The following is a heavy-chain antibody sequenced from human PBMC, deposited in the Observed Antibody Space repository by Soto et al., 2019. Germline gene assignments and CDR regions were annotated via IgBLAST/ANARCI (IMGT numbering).Heavy chain of an antibody. Sequence: QVQLQESCPGLVKPSQTLSLTCTVSDGSISSGGYYWSWIRQHPGKGLEWIGYIYYSGSTYYNPSLKSRATISVDTSKNQFSLNLSSVTAADTAVYYCARVAIVVVPAAIAGMDVWGQGTTVTVSS. V-gene: IGHV4-31*03. CDR3: ARVAIVVVPAAIAGMDV. CDR1: DGSISSGGYY. CDR2: IYYSGST. D-gene: IGHD2-2*01. J-gene: IGHJ6*02.